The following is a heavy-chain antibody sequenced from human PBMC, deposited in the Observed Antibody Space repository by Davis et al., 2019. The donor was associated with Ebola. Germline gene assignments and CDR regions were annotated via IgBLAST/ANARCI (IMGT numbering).Heavy chain of an antibody. Sequence: GGSLRLSCAASGFTFSSYAMSWVRQAPGKGLEWVSAISGSGGSTYYADSVKGRFTISRDNSKNTLYLQMNSLRAEDTAIYYCAKDKNYDFWSGHPHDAFDIWGQGTMVTVSS. CDR2: ISGSGGST. D-gene: IGHD3-3*01. CDR3: AKDKNYDFWSGHPHDAFDI. CDR1: GFTFSSYA. J-gene: IGHJ3*02. V-gene: IGHV3-23*01.